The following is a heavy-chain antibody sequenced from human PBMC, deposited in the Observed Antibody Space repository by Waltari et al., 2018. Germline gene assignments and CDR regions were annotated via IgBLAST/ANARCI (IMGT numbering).Heavy chain of an antibody. CDR1: GSTFSRYW. D-gene: IGHD3-22*01. Sequence: EVQLVESGGGLVQPGGSLRLSCAASGSTFSRYWMHLVRQATGKGRVWVSRINSDGSGTIYADSVKGRFTISRDNAKNTLYLQLNSLRVEDTAVYYCAREPSPDSSGYFYYYMDVWGKGTTVTVSS. CDR2: INSDGSGT. CDR3: AREPSPDSSGYFYYYMDV. V-gene: IGHV3-74*01. J-gene: IGHJ6*03.